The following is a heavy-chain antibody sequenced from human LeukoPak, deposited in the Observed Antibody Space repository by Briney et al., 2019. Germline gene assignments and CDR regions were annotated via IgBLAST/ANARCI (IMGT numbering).Heavy chain of an antibody. J-gene: IGHJ4*02. CDR2: ISGSGGNT. V-gene: IGHV3-23*01. Sequence: GGSLRLSCAASGFTFSDYAMSWVRQAPGKGLEGVSAISGSGGNTYYADSVRGRFTISRDKSKNTLFLQMNSLRAEDTAVYYCARGYASGTYYSDYWGQGTLVTVSS. D-gene: IGHD3-10*01. CDR3: ARGYASGTYYSDY. CDR1: GFTFSDYA.